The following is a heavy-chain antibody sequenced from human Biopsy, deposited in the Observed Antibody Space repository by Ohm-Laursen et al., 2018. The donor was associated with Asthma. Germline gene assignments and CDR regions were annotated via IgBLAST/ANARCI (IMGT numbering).Heavy chain of an antibody. D-gene: IGHD3-10*01. Sequence: ASVTVSRKTSGYTFNSAGITWVRQAPGQGLEWMGWISVYNGNTKVAQKLQDRVTMITDTSTSTAYMELRSLRSADTAVYFCARAVDYSHYYGIDVWGQGTTVTVS. CDR1: GYTFNSAG. CDR2: ISVYNGNT. CDR3: ARAVDYSHYYGIDV. V-gene: IGHV1-18*01. J-gene: IGHJ6*02.